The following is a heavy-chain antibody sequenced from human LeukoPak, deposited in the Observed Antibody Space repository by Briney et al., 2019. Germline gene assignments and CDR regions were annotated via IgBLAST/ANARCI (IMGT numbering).Heavy chain of an antibody. CDR3: ARYSNSSPRDY. D-gene: IGHD6-6*01. CDR1: GSTFTDYY. Sequence: ASVKVSCKASGSTFTDYYMQWVRQAPGQGLEWMGWINPNSGGTNYAQMFQGRVTMTRDTSINTAYMELSSLSSDDTAIYYCARYSNSSPRDYWGQGTQVTVSS. V-gene: IGHV1-2*02. CDR2: INPNSGGT. J-gene: IGHJ4*02.